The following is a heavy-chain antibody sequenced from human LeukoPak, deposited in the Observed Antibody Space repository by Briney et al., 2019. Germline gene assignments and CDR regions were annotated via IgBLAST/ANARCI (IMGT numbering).Heavy chain of an antibody. CDR1: GYTFTNYY. D-gene: IGHD1-26*01. J-gene: IGHJ1*01. CDR2: INPSGGST. CDR3: ATENYSGTINK. Sequence: ASVKVSCKASGYTFTNYYMHWVRQAPGQGLEWMGIINPSGGSTNYAQKFQGRVTMTRDTSMITVYMGLSSLRSEDTAVYYCATENYSGTINKWGQGTLVTVSS. V-gene: IGHV1-46*01.